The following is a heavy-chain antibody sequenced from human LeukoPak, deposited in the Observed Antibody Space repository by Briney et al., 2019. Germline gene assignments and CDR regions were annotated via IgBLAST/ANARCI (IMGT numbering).Heavy chain of an antibody. CDR1: GGSFSGYY. J-gene: IGHJ4*02. V-gene: IGHV4-34*01. CDR2: INHSGST. D-gene: IGHD3-3*01. CDR3: ARGPSYYDFWQEFDY. Sequence: SETLSLTCAVYGGSFSGYYWSWIRQPPGKGLGWNGEINHSGSTNYNPSLKSRVTISVDTSKNQFSLKLSSVTAADTAVYYCARGPSYYDFWQEFDYWGQGTLVTVSS.